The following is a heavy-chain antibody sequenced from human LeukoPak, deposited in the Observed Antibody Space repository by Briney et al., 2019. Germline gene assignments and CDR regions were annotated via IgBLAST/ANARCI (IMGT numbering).Heavy chain of an antibody. J-gene: IGHJ4*02. D-gene: IGHD5-24*01. CDR2: ISTAGNLI. CDR3: ARTVEGHFDF. CDR1: AFTFKTYT. V-gene: IGHV3-21*01. Sequence: GGSLRLSCEASAFTFKTYTLNWVRQTPGKGLEWVSYISTAGNLINYADSVRGRFTISRDNAKNSLYLYMSSLTPEDTAVYCCARTVEGHFDFRGQGTLVTVSS.